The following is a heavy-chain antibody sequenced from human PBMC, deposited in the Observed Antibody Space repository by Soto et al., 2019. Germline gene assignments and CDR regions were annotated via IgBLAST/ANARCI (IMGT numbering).Heavy chain of an antibody. J-gene: IGHJ4*02. CDR1: GFTFSSYG. CDR2: IWCDGSNK. V-gene: IGHV3-33*01. CDR3: ARDKRYNWNYSLDY. Sequence: GGSLRLSCAASGFTFSSYGMHWVRQAPGKGLEWVAVIWCDGSNKYYADSVKGRFTISRDNSKNTLYLQMNSLRAEDTAVYYCARDKRYNWNYSLDYWGQGTLVTVSS. D-gene: IGHD1-7*01.